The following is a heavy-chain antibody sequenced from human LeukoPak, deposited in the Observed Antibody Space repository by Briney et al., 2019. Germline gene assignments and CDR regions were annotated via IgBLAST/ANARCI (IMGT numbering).Heavy chain of an antibody. Sequence: SETLSLTCAVYGGSFSGCYWSWIRQPPGKGLEWIGEINHSGSTNYNPSLKSRVTISVDTSKNQFSLNLSSVTAADTAVYYCAREDDYYDSSGYYQGWVQGTLVTVCS. D-gene: IGHD3-22*01. CDR2: INHSGST. V-gene: IGHV4-34*01. CDR1: GGSFSGCY. CDR3: AREDDYYDSSGYYQG. J-gene: IGHJ4*02.